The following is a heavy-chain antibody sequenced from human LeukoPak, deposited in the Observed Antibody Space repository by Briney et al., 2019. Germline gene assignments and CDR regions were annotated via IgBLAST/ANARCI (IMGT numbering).Heavy chain of an antibody. CDR3: ARGDSSGYYHYYYMDV. CDR2: IIPIFGTA. Sequence: SVKVSCKASGGTFSSHAISWVRQAPGQGLEWMGGIIPIFGTANYAQKFQGRVTITTDESTSTAYMELSSLRSEDTAVYYCARGDSSGYYHYYYMDVWGKGTTVTVSS. V-gene: IGHV1-69*05. CDR1: GGTFSSHA. D-gene: IGHD3-22*01. J-gene: IGHJ6*03.